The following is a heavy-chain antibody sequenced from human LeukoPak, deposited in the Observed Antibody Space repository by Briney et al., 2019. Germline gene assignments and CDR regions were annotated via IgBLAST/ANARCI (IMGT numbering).Heavy chain of an antibody. D-gene: IGHD3-10*01. CDR2: MYTSGSS. Sequence: SETLSLTCTVSGGSIGSYHWSWIRQPAGKGLEWIGHMYTSGSSNYNPSLKSRLTMSVDTSRNQFSLKLSSVTAADTAVYYCARLHRGNYFPYFNFWGQGTLVTVSS. CDR1: GGSIGSYH. J-gene: IGHJ4*02. CDR3: ARLHRGNYFPYFNF. V-gene: IGHV4-4*07.